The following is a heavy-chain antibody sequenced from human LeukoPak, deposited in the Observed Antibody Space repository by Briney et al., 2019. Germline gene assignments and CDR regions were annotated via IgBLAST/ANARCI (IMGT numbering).Heavy chain of an antibody. V-gene: IGHV3-7*01. CDR3: ARDVSRSFDY. CDR1: GFTLSSSW. CDR2: IKPDGSEY. Sequence: GGSLRLSCVGSGFTLSSSWLNWFRQAPGKGLEWVANIKPDGSEYYYVDSGKGRFTISRDNAQNSLYLQMNSLRADDTAVYYCARDVSRSFDYWGQGTLVTVSS. J-gene: IGHJ4*02.